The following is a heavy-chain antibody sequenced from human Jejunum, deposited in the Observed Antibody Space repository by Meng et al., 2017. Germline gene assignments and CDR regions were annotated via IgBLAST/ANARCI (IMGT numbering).Heavy chain of an antibody. V-gene: IGHV4-34*01. CDR3: ARHEVDFDN. CDR2: FTRGGTT. Sequence: QVLLHQWGEGLLKPSETLSLTCAVYGWSISGYFWSWIRQAPGEGLEWVGEFTRGGTTNYNPSLKSRVTISADTSKNQFSLTLSSVSAADTAVYYCARHEVDFDNWGQGTLVTVSS. D-gene: IGHD1-26*01. J-gene: IGHJ4*02. CDR1: GWSISGYF.